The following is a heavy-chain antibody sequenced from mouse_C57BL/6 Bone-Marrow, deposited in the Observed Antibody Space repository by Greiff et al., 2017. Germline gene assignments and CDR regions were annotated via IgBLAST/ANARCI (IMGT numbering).Heavy chain of an antibody. V-gene: IGHV1-80*01. CDR2: IYPGDGDT. Sequence: QVQLKQSGAELVKPGASVKISCKASGYAFSSYWMNWVKQRPGKGLEWIGQIYPGDGDTNYNGKFKGKATLTADKSSSTAYMQLSSLTSEDSAVYFCARELYYGNYGFAYWGQGTLVTVSA. CDR1: GYAFSSYW. J-gene: IGHJ3*01. D-gene: IGHD2-1*01. CDR3: ARELYYGNYGFAY.